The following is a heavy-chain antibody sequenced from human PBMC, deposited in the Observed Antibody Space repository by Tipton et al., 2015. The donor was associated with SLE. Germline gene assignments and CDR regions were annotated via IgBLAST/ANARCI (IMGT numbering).Heavy chain of an antibody. J-gene: IGHJ4*02. CDR2: IYHDGRT. CDR3: ARRYGDYDGFDY. V-gene: IGHV4-38-2*01. D-gene: IGHD4-17*01. Sequence: VKPSETLSLTCGVSGNVISRGYFWGWIRQSPGKGLEWIGSIYHDGRTYYNPSLKSRVTISIDTSKNQFSLKLSSVTAADTAVYYCARRYGDYDGFDYWGQGTLVTVSS. CDR1: GNVISRGYF.